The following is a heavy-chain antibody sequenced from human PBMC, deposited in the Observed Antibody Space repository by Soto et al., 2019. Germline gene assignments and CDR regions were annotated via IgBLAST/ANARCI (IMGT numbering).Heavy chain of an antibody. CDR3: ARESYYYSSPQGGC. J-gene: IGHJ4*02. D-gene: IGHD3-22*01. V-gene: IGHV3-48*02. CDR1: GFTFSSYS. CDR2: ISSSSSTI. Sequence: EVQLVESGGGLVQPGGYLRLSCAASGFTFSSYSMNWVRQAPGKGLEWVSYISSSSSTIYYADSVKGRFTISRDNAKNSLYLQMNSLRDDDTAVYYCARESYYYSSPQGGCWGQGTLVTVYS.